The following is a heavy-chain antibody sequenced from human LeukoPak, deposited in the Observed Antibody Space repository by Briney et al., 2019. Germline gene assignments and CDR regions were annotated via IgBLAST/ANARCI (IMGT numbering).Heavy chain of an antibody. D-gene: IGHD3-9*01. Sequence: GGSLRLSCAASGFTFSSYSMNWVRQAPGKRLEWVSSISSSSSYIYYADSVKGRFTISRDNAKNSLYLQMNSLRAEDTAVYYCASRNDGSLTGPLDDYWGQGTLVTVSS. V-gene: IGHV3-21*01. CDR2: ISSSSSYI. J-gene: IGHJ4*02. CDR1: GFTFSSYS. CDR3: ASRNDGSLTGPLDDY.